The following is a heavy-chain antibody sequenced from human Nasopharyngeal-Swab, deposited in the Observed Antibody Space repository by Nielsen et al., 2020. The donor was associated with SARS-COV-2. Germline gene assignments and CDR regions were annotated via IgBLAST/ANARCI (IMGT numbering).Heavy chain of an antibody. CDR2: IRSKANSYAT. CDR3: TRHYDFWSGYYIKDPADFDY. Sequence: GSLRLSCAASGFTFSGSAIHWVRQASGKGLEWVGRIRSKANSYATAYAASVKGRFTISRDDSKNTAYLQMNSLKTEDTAVYYCTRHYDFWSGYYIKDPADFDYWGQGTLVTVSS. D-gene: IGHD3-3*01. V-gene: IGHV3-73*01. CDR1: GFTFSGSA. J-gene: IGHJ4*02.